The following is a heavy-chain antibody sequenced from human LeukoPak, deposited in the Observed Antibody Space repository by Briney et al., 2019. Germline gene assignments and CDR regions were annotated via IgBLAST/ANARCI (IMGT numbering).Heavy chain of an antibody. CDR2: IYHSGTT. D-gene: IGHD3-3*01. V-gene: IGHV4-38-2*01. J-gene: IGHJ6*04. CDR1: TYSISSDYY. Sequence: PSETLSLTCAVSTYSISSDYYWGWIRQSPGKGLEWIGSIYHSGTTYYNPSLKGRVAISVDTSKNEFSLKLSSVTAADSAVYYCARGSGWSGYSGVWGKGTTVTVSS. CDR3: ARGSGWSGYSGV.